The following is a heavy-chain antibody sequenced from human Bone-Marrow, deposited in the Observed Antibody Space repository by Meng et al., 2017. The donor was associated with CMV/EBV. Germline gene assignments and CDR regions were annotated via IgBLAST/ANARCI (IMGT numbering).Heavy chain of an antibody. D-gene: IGHD3-3*01. CDR3: ARVMVWSGYYSYYYYYYGMDV. J-gene: IGHJ6*02. V-gene: IGHV3-7*01. CDR2: IKQEGSEK. CDR1: GFTFSSYW. Sequence: GGSLRLSCAASGFTFSSYWMSWVRQAPGKGLEWVANIKQEGSEKYYVDSVKGRFTISRDNAKNSLYLQMNSLRAEDTAVYYCARVMVWSGYYSYYYYYYGMDVWGQGTTVTVSS.